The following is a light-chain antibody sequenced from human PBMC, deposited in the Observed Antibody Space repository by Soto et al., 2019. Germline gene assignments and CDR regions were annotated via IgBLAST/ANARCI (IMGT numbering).Light chain of an antibody. Sequence: EIVLTQSPATLSLSPGERATLSCRASQSVSSYLAWYQQKPGQAPRLLIYDASNRATGIPARFSGSGSGTDFTLTISSLEPEDFAVYYCHQRSNWPLTFSGGTKVEIK. V-gene: IGKV3-11*01. CDR1: QSVSSY. CDR3: HQRSNWPLT. CDR2: DAS. J-gene: IGKJ4*01.